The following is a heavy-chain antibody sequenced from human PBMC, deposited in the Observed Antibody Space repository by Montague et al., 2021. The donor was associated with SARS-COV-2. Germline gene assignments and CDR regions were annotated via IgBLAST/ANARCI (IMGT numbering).Heavy chain of an antibody. Sequence: SETLSLTCTVSGGSMSDYYWTWTRQPPGKGPEWIGYFSRSGGSNYSPSLRGRVTISLVTSRSQFSLQLSPVTAADTAFYYCARLTQLGYCSSASCSPALYFDYWGQGFLVSVSS. CDR1: GGSMSDYY. V-gene: IGHV4-59*01. CDR2: FSRSGGS. D-gene: IGHD2-15*01. J-gene: IGHJ4*02. CDR3: ARLTQLGYCSSASCSPALYFDY.